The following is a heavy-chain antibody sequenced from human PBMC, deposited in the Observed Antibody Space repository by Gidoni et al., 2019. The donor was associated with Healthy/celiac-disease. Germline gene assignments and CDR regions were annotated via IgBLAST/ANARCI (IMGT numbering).Heavy chain of an antibody. J-gene: IGHJ3*02. CDR2: IGTAGDT. D-gene: IGHD1-26*01. CDR1: GFTFSSYD. Sequence: EVQLVESGGGLVQPGGSLRPSCAASGFTFSSYDMHWVRQATGKGLEWVSAIGTAGDTYYPGSVKGRFTISRENAKNSLYLQMNSLRAGDTAVYYCARGGYSGSYGTDAFDIWGQGTMVTVSS. CDR3: ARGGYSGSYGTDAFDI. V-gene: IGHV3-13*01.